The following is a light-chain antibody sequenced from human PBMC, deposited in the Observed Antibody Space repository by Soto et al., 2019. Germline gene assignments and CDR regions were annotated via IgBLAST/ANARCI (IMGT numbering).Light chain of an antibody. Sequence: DVQMTQSPASLSASIGDRITITCQASQDINKYLNWYQQKPGKAPKLLIYDASNLEKGVPSRFSGSSSGTDFTFTISSLQPEDTATYYCQQYDYLPRTFGQGTLLEI. CDR1: QDINKY. V-gene: IGKV1-33*01. CDR2: DAS. J-gene: IGKJ5*01. CDR3: QQYDYLPRT.